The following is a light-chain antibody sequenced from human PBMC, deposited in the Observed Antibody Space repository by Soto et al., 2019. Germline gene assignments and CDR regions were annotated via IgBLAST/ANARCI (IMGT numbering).Light chain of an antibody. CDR1: QSVSSN. V-gene: IGKV3-15*01. Sequence: EIVMTQSPATLSVSPGERATLSCRASQSVSSNLAWYQQKPGQAPRLLIYGASTRATGIPGRFSGSGSGTEFTLTISSLQSEDFAVYYCQQYNNWPFWTFGQGTKVE. CDR2: GAS. CDR3: QQYNNWPFWT. J-gene: IGKJ1*01.